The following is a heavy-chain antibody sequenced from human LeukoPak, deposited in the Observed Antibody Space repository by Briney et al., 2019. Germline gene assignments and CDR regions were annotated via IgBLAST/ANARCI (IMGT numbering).Heavy chain of an antibody. CDR2: IHTTGST. CDR1: GGSISSYY. V-gene: IGHV4-4*07. Sequence: SETLSLTCTVSGGSISSYYWSWIRQPAGKGLEWIGRIHTTGSTNYNPSLKSRVTMSVDTSKNQFSLKLSSVTAADTAVYYCARGGYSYGNYYYYYYYMDVWGKGTTVTISS. J-gene: IGHJ6*03. D-gene: IGHD5-18*01. CDR3: ARGGYSYGNYYYYYYYMDV.